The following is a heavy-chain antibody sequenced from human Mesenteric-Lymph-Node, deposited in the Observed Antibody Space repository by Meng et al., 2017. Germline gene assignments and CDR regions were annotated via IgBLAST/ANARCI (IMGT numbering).Heavy chain of an antibody. CDR1: GFTFSGYY. CDR2: ISSSDTTI. V-gene: IGHV3-11*04. J-gene: IGHJ3*02. D-gene: IGHD3-22*01. Sequence: GGSLRLSCAASGFTFSGYYMAWIRQAPGKGLEWVSHISSSDTTIYYAVYLNGRFTISRDNDKNTLYLQMNSLRAEDTAVYYVARAETYYYDSSGYGPHDAFDNWGQGTMVTVSS. CDR3: ARAETYYYDSSGYGPHDAFDN.